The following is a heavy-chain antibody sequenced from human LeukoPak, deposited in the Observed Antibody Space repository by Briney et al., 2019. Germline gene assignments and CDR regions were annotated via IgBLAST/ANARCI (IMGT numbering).Heavy chain of an antibody. J-gene: IGHJ4*02. Sequence: PSETLSLTCTVSGGSISSSSYYWGWVRQPPGKGLEWIGSIYYSGSAYYNPSLKSRVTISVDTSKNQFSLKLSSVTAADTAVYYCARRSIANACFDYWGQGTLVTVSS. CDR3: ARRSIANACFDY. CDR2: IYYSGSA. V-gene: IGHV4-39*01. CDR1: GGSISSSSYY. D-gene: IGHD6-6*01.